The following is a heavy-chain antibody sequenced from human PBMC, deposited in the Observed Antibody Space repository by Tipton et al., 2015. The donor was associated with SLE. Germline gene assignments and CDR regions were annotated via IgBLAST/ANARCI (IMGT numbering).Heavy chain of an antibody. D-gene: IGHD3-22*01. CDR1: GFTFSSYW. CDR2: IKQDGSEK. CDR3: ASDPKHYYDSRVG. J-gene: IGHJ4*02. V-gene: IGHV3-7*01. Sequence: SLRLSCAASGFTFSSYWMSWVRQAPGKGLEWVANIKQDGSEKYYVDSVKGRFTISRDNAKNSLYLQMNSLRAEDTAVYYCASDPKHYYDSRVGWGQGTLVTVSS.